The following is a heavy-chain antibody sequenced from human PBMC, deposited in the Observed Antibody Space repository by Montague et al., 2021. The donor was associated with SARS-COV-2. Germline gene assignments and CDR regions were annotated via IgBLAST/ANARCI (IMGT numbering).Heavy chain of an antibody. Sequence: SETLSLTCTVSGGSISSGNYYWSWIRQPAGKGLEWIGSIYYSGSTYYNPSLNSRVTIFVDTSKNQFSLNLSSVTAADTTVYYCARVAGGTTRYFDTWGQGTLVTVSS. CDR2: IYYSGST. CDR1: GGSISSGNYY. CDR3: ARVAGGTTRYFDT. V-gene: IGHV4-39*01. D-gene: IGHD1-1*01. J-gene: IGHJ4*02.